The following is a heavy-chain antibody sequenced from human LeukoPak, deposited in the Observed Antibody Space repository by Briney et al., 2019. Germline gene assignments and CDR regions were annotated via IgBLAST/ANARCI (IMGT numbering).Heavy chain of an antibody. J-gene: IGHJ4*02. V-gene: IGHV3-74*01. Sequence: GGSLRLSCAACGFTFSSYWMHWVRQAPGKGLVWVSRINRDGSGTSYADSVKGRFTISRDHAKNTLYLQMNSLRAEDTAVYYCARVSGSFIWFRDTCYFDYWGQGTLVTVSS. CDR2: INRDGSGT. CDR1: GFTFSSYW. D-gene: IGHD3-10*01. CDR3: ARVSGSFIWFRDTCYFDY.